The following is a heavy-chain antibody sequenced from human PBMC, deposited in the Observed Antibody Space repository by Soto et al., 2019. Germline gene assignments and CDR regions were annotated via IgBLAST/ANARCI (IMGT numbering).Heavy chain of an antibody. D-gene: IGHD3-22*01. Sequence: SVKVSCKASGGTFSSYTISWVRQAPGQGLEWMGRIIPIIGITNYAQKFQGRVTITADTSTSTAYMEVSSLRSEDTAVYYCARAAYYYESSCYYPGDYRGQGTPVTSPQ. CDR1: GGTFSSYT. J-gene: IGHJ4*02. CDR2: IIPIIGIT. CDR3: ARAAYYYESSCYYPGDY. V-gene: IGHV1-69*02.